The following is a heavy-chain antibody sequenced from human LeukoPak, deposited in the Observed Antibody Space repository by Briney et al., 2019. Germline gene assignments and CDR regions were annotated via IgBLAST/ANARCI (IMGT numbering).Heavy chain of an antibody. J-gene: IGHJ5*02. V-gene: IGHV4-59*01. D-gene: IGHD3-16*01. CDR2: IYYSGST. CDR1: GGSISSYY. CDR3: ARGGVNWFDP. Sequence: PSETLSLTCTVSGGSISSYYWSWIRQTPGKGLEWIGYIYYSGSTNYNPSLKSRVTISVDTSKNQFSLKLSSVTAADTAVYCCARGGVNWFDPWGQGTLVTVSS.